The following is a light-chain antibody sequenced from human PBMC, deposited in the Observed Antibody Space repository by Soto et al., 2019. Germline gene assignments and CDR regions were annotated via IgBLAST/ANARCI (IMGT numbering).Light chain of an antibody. CDR1: SGHSSYA. J-gene: IGLJ3*02. V-gene: IGLV4-69*01. CDR3: QTWGTVPWV. CDR2: LNSDGSH. Sequence: QLVLTQSPSASASLGASVKLTCTLSSGHSSYAIAWHQQQPEKGPRYLMKLNSDGSHSKGDGIPDRFSGSSSGAERYLTISSLQSEDEADYYCQTWGTVPWVFGGGTKLTVL.